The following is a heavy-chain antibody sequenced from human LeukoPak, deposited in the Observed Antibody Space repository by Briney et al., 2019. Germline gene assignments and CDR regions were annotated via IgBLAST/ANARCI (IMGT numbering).Heavy chain of an antibody. V-gene: IGHV1-69*13. J-gene: IGHJ4*02. Sequence: GASVKVSCKASGGTFGSYAISWVRQAPGQGLEWMGGIIPIFGTANYAQKFQGRVTITADESTSTAYMELSSLRSEDTAVYYCARDCSSTSRYEYWGQGTLVTVSS. CDR3: ARDCSSTSRYEY. CDR2: IIPIFGTA. CDR1: GGTFGSYA. D-gene: IGHD2-2*01.